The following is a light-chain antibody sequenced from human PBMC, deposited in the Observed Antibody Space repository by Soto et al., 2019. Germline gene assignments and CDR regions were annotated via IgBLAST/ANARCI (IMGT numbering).Light chain of an antibody. CDR2: EVS. Sequence: QSALTQPASVSGSPGQSITISCTGTNNDVGGYNYVSWYQHQPGRAPKLILYEVSYRPSGVSNRFSGSKSANTASLTVSGLQAEDEADYYCSSYAGSNNLVFGGGTKLTVL. J-gene: IGLJ3*02. CDR1: NNDVGGYNY. V-gene: IGLV2-14*01. CDR3: SSYAGSNNLV.